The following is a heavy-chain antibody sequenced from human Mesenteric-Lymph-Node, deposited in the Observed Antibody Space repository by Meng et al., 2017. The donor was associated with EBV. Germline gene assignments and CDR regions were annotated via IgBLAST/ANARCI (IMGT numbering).Heavy chain of an antibody. CDR3: ARITFGGAIGD. CDR2: IFHSGGT. CDR1: SGSISNSNW. V-gene: IGHV4-4*02. D-gene: IGHD3-16*02. J-gene: IGHJ4*02. Sequence: QVHLQESGPGLVKPSGTLSLTCAVSSGSISNSNWWSWVRQPPGKGLQWIGEIFHSGGTNYNPSLKSRVTISVDKSKNQFSLKVNSLTAADTAVYYCARITFGGAIGDWGQGTLVTVSS.